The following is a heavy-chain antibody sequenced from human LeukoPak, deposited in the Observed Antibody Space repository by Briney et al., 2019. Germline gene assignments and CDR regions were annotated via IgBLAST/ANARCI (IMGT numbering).Heavy chain of an antibody. CDR1: GGSISSYY. V-gene: IGHV4-59*12. Sequence: SETLSLTCTVSGGSISSYYWSWVRQPPGKGLEWIGYIYYSGSTNYNPSLKSRVTISVDTSNNKFSLQLNSVTPEDTAVYYCSKDRLSYYFDYWGQGALGTVSS. J-gene: IGHJ4*02. CDR2: IYYSGST. CDR3: SKDRLSYYFDY.